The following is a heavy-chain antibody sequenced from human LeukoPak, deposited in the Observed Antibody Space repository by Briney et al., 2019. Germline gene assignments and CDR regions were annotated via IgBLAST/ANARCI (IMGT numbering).Heavy chain of an antibody. D-gene: IGHD2-2*01. J-gene: IGHJ5*02. V-gene: IGHV4-59*12. Sequence: SETLSFTCTVSGGSISSYYWSWIRQPPGKGLEWIGYIYYSGSTNYNPSLKSRVTISVDTSKNQFSLKLSSVTAADTAVYYCARVGNLQYQNWFDPWGQGTLVTVSS. CDR1: GGSISSYY. CDR3: ARVGNLQYQNWFDP. CDR2: IYYSGST.